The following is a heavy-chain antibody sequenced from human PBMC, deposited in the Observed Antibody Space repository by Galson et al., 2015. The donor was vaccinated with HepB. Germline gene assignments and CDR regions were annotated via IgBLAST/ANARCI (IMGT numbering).Heavy chain of an antibody. CDR2: IYYSGST. V-gene: IGHV4-59*01. CDR1: GGSISNYF. CDR3: ARERSSSYYFDY. J-gene: IGHJ4*02. Sequence: ETLSLTCTVAGGSISNYFWSWSRPPPGKGLEGIGYIYYSGSTNYNPSLKGRVTISVDTSKNQFSLKLSSVTAADTAVYYCARERSSSYYFDYWGQGTLVTVSS. D-gene: IGHD6-6*01.